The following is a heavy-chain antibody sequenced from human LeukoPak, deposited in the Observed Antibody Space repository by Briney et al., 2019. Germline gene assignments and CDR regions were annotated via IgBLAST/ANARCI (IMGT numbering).Heavy chain of an antibody. CDR2: IYYSGST. CDR3: ARGTLHYYGSGSYNPLPYYYMDV. J-gene: IGHJ6*03. Sequence: PSETLSLTCTVSGGSISSGSYYWGWIRQPPGKGLEWIGSIYYSGSTYYNPSLKSRVTISVDTSKNQFSLKLSSVTAADTAVYYCARGTLHYYGSGSYNPLPYYYMDVWGKGTTVTVSS. CDR1: GGSISSGSYY. D-gene: IGHD3-10*01. V-gene: IGHV4-39*01.